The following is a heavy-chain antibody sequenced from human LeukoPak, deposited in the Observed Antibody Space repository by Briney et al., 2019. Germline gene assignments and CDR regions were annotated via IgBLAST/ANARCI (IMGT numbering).Heavy chain of an antibody. D-gene: IGHD3-10*01. J-gene: IGHJ4*02. CDR1: GFTVSSNY. Sequence: GGSLRLSCAASGFTVSSNYMSWVRQAPGKGLEWVSVIFSSDNTYYGDSVKGRFAISRDNSKNTLYLQMNSLRAEDTAVYYCAKSASLWFGDSSDYWGQGTLVTVSS. V-gene: IGHV3-53*01. CDR3: AKSASLWFGDSSDY. CDR2: IFSSDNT.